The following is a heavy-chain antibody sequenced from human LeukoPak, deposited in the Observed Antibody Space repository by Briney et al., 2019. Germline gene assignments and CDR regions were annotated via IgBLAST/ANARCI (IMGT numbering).Heavy chain of an antibody. V-gene: IGHV1-69*01. CDR1: GGTFSIYA. CDR2: IIPIFGTA. CDR3: ADGYSYGFAFDI. D-gene: IGHD5-18*01. J-gene: IGHJ3*02. Sequence: ASVTVSCTASGGTFSIYAISWVRQAPGQGLEWMGGIIPIFGTANYAQKFQGRVTITADESTSTAYMELSSLRSEDTAVYYCADGYSYGFAFDIWGQGTMVTVSS.